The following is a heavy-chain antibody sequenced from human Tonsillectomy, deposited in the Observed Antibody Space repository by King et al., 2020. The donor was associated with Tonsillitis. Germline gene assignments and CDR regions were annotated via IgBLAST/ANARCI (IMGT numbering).Heavy chain of an antibody. CDR3: ATGSGWYNPDFDY. V-gene: IGHV3-53*01. D-gene: IGHD6-19*01. Sequence: VQLVESGGGLIQPGGSLRLSCAASGFTVSSNYMSWVRQAPGKGLEWVSVIYSGGSTYYADSVKGRFTISRDNSKKTLYLQMNSLRAEDTAVYYCATGSGWYNPDFDYWGQGTLVTVSS. CDR2: IYSGGST. J-gene: IGHJ4*02. CDR1: GFTVSSNY.